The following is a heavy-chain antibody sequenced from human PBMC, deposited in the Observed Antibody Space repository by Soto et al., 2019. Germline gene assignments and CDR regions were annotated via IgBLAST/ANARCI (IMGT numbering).Heavy chain of an antibody. V-gene: IGHV4-39*01. J-gene: IGHJ4*02. CDR3: ARHFRDASGYFRTFDS. CDR1: GDSIRSNSYC. CDR2: VHYSGTN. Sequence: QMQLQESGPGLVKPSETLSLTCTVSGDSIRSNSYCWGWIRQPPGKGLEWIGTVHYSGTNYYSPSLKRRVTMSADTSKNQFSLKLSYVTAADTAVYYCARHFRDASGYFRTFDSWGQGTLVTVSP. D-gene: IGHD3-9*01.